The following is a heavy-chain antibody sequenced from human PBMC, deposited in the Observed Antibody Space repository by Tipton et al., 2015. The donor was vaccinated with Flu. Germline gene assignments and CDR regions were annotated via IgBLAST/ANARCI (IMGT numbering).Heavy chain of an antibody. CDR3: ASAAAANSNYYYGMDV. D-gene: IGHD6-13*01. Sequence: QSGAEVKKPGESPKISCKGSGYSFTSYWIGWVRQMPGKGLEWMGIIYPGDSDTRYSPSFQGQVTISADKSISTAYLQWSSLKASDTAMYYCASAAAANSNYYYGMDVWGQGTTVTVSS. J-gene: IGHJ6*02. CDR2: IYPGDSDT. CDR1: GYSFTSYW. V-gene: IGHV5-51*03.